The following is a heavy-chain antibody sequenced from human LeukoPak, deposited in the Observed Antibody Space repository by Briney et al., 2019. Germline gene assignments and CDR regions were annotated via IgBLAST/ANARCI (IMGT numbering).Heavy chain of an antibody. CDR3: ARDLMAEEDIVVVVAATGFDY. V-gene: IGHV1-2*06. Sequence: ASVKVSCKASGYTFTGYYMHWVRQAPGQGLEWMGRINPNSGGTNYAQKFLGRVTMTRDTSISTAYMELSRLRSDDTAVYYCARDLMAEEDIVVVVAATGFDYWGQGTLVTVSS. CDR2: INPNSGGT. CDR1: GYTFTGYY. D-gene: IGHD2-15*01. J-gene: IGHJ4*02.